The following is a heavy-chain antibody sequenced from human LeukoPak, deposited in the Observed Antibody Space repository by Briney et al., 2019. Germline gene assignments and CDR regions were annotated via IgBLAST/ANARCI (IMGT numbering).Heavy chain of an antibody. D-gene: IGHD5-12*01. V-gene: IGHV3-23*01. J-gene: IGHJ4*02. CDR2: ISGRTGGT. Sequence: PGGSLRLSCAASGSTFNTNAMSWVHQAPGKGLKWVSAISGRTGGTYYADSVKGRFTISRDNSKSTLYLQMDSLRAEDTAVYYCAKCGNSGCHLIDYWGQGTLVTVSS. CDR1: GSTFNTNA. CDR3: AKCGNSGCHLIDY.